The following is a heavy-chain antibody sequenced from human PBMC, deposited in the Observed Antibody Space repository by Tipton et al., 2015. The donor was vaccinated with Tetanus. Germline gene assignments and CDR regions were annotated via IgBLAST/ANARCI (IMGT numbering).Heavy chain of an antibody. CDR1: GGSISSGGYY. V-gene: IGHV4-31*03. CDR3: ARDQARGARGWNYFDY. J-gene: IGHJ4*02. D-gene: IGHD1-26*01. CDR2: IYYSGST. Sequence: TLSLTCTVSGGSISSGGYYWSWIRQHPGKGLEWIGDIYYSGSTYYNPSLKSRVTISVDTSKNQFSLQLNSVTAADTAVYYCARDQARGARGWNYFDYWGQGTLAPVSS.